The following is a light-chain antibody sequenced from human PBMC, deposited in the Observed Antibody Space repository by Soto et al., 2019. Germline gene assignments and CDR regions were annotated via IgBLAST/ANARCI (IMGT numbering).Light chain of an antibody. CDR1: DNDVGGYDF. CDR2: QVT. CDR3: CSHSTSIAWV. V-gene: IGLV2-14*01. J-gene: IGLJ7*01. Sequence: QSALTQSASVSGSPGQSITISCTGTDNDVGGYDFVSWYQQHPGRAPTLLIHQVTIRLSGISSRFSGSKSGNTASLTITGLQPEDEAMYFCCSHSTSIAWVFGGGTQLTVL.